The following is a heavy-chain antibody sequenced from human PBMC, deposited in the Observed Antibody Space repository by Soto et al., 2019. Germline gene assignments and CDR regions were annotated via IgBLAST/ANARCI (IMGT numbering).Heavy chain of an antibody. CDR1: GGSFNSYF. V-gene: IGHV4-34*01. J-gene: IGHJ2*01. Sequence: QVQLQQWGAGLLKPSETLSLTCAVYGGSFNSYFWNWIRQPPGRGLEWIGEINHSGSINYNPSLKSRDNISVDTSKNQFSLKLSSVTTADTAVYYCARGTREGGYFDLWGRGTLVTVSS. D-gene: IGHD3-16*01. CDR3: ARGTREGGYFDL. CDR2: INHSGSI.